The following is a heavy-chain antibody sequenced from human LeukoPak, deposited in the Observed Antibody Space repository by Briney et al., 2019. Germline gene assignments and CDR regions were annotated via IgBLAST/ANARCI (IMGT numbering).Heavy chain of an antibody. D-gene: IGHD6-6*01. CDR1: GGSMSSGGYS. Sequence: SETLSLTCAVSGGSMSSGGYSWSWIRQPPGKGLEFIGYIYHSGNTYYIPSLKSRVTISVDRSKNQLSLKLTSVTAADTAVYFCAKMSSSSNWFDPWGQGTLVTVSP. CDR3: AKMSSSSNWFDP. CDR2: IYHSGNT. V-gene: IGHV4-30-2*01. J-gene: IGHJ5*02.